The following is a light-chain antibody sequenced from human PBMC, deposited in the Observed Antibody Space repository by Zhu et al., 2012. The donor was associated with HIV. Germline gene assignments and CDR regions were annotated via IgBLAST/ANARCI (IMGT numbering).Light chain of an antibody. Sequence: DIQMTQSPSTLSASVGDRVTITCRASESISDWLAWYQQKPGKAPELLIYKASDLQSGVPSRFSGSGSGTEFTLTISSLQPDDFATYYCQQFNSYSRTFGQGTKVEMK. J-gene: IGKJ1*01. V-gene: IGKV1-5*03. CDR1: ESISDW. CDR2: KAS. CDR3: QQFNSYSRT.